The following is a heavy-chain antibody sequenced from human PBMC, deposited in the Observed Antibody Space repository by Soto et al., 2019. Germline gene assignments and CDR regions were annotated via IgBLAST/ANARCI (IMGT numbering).Heavy chain of an antibody. D-gene: IGHD2-2*01. CDR2: IYSGGST. J-gene: IGHJ4*02. Sequence: GGSLRLSCAASGFTVSSNYMTWVRQAPGKGLEWVSVIYSGGSTYYADSVKGRFTISRDNSKNTLYLQMNSLRVEDTAMYYCARVRRQDIVVVPPAKPVYYFGSWGQGTLVTVSS. CDR3: ARVRRQDIVVVPPAKPVYYFGS. CDR1: GFTVSSNY. V-gene: IGHV3-66*01.